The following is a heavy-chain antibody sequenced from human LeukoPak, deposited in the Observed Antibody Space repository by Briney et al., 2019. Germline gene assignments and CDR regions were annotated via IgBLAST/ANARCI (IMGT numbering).Heavy chain of an antibody. CDR1: GFTFSSYA. D-gene: IGHD5-18*01. J-gene: IGHJ4*02. Sequence: GGSLRLSCAPSGFTFSSYAMTWVRQAPGKGLEWVSAISGSGVSTYYAGSVKGRFTISRDNSKNTLYLQMNSLRAEDTAVYYCAKVIGYTYDFDYWGQGTLVTVSS. V-gene: IGHV3-23*01. CDR3: AKVIGYTYDFDY. CDR2: ISGSGVST.